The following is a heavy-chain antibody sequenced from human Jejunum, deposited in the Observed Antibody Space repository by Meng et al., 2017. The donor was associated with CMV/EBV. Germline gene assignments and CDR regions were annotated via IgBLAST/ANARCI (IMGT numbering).Heavy chain of an antibody. CDR3: ARGPGASTREGFDY. D-gene: IGHD1-26*01. J-gene: IGHJ4*02. V-gene: IGHV4-4*07. CDR2: FYSSDTY. CDR1: GGSVNNYY. Sequence: QGQLQESGPGLVKHSETLSLTCTVSGGSVNNYYWSWIRQVAGKGLEWIGRFYSSDTYNYHPSLDSRVTMSLDTSKNQFSLNLRSVTAADTATYYCARGPGASTREGFDYWGLGTLSPSPQ.